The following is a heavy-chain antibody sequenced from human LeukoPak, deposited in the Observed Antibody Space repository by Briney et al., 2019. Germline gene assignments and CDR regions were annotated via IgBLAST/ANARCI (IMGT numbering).Heavy chain of an antibody. CDR2: IIPIFGTA. J-gene: IGHJ4*02. D-gene: IGHD3-22*01. CDR1: GGTFSSYA. CDR3: ARHRGYYDSGGSHY. V-gene: IGHV1-69*06. Sequence: SVKVSCKASGGTFSSYAISWVRQAPGQGLEWMGGIIPIFGTANYAQKFQGRVTITADKSTSTAYMELSSLRSEDTAVYYCARHRGYYDSGGSHYWGQGTLVTVSS.